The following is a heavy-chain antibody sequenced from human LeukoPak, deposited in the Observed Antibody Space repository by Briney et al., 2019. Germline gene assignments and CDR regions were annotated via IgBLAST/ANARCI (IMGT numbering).Heavy chain of an antibody. CDR2: TNTDGSST. V-gene: IGHV3-74*03. Sequence: PGCSLRLPCAASGFTFSSYWMHWVRQAPGKGLVWVSGTNTDGSSTMYADSVQGPFNIARDNAQDPLYLQMNSLGGDGTAVYYCYGANAEYWGQGTLVSVSS. J-gene: IGHJ1*01. D-gene: IGHD4-23*01. CDR3: YGANAEY. CDR1: GFTFSSYW.